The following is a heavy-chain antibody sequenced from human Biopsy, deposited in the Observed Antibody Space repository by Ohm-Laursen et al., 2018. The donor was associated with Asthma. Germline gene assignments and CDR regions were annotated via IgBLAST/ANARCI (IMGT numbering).Heavy chain of an antibody. CDR3: AKTYYDFLTGQVKDVFGV. J-gene: IGHJ3*01. V-gene: IGHV1-3*04. CDR1: GYTFINYA. CDR2: VNTGNGGT. D-gene: IGHD3-9*01. Sequence: SVKVSCKASGYTFINYAIHWVRQAPGQRLGWMGWVNTGNGGTKYSQKFQGRATITRDTSASTAYMELRGLRSEDTATYYCAKTYYDFLTGQVKDVFGVWGQGTMVTFSS.